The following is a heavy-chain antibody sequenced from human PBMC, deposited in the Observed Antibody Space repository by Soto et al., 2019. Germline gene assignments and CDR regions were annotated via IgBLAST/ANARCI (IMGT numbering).Heavy chain of an antibody. J-gene: IGHJ5*02. CDR1: GFTFSSYS. D-gene: IGHD3-10*01. Sequence: EVQLVESGGGLVQPGGSLRLSCAASGFTFSSYSMNWVRQAPGKGLGWVSSISSSSSTIYYADSVKGRFTISRDNAKNSLYRQMNSLRDEDTAVYYCAREVPSRGAGWFDPWGQGTLVTVSS. CDR3: AREVPSRGAGWFDP. V-gene: IGHV3-48*02. CDR2: ISSSSSTI.